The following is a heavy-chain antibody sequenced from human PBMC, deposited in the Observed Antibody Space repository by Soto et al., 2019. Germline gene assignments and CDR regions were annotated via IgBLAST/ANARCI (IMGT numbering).Heavy chain of an antibody. V-gene: IGHV4-39*01. J-gene: IGHJ6*03. CDR2: IYYSGST. CDR1: GGSIRSSSYY. D-gene: IGHD6-6*01. Sequence: QLQLQESGPGLVKPSETLSLTCTVSGGSIRSSSYYWVWIRQPPGKGLEWIGSIYYSGSTYYNPSLKSRVTISVDTSKNQFSLKLSSVTAADTAVYYCARHGGSDRSSSPKNYYYYMDVWGKGTTVTVSS. CDR3: ARHGGSDRSSSPKNYYYYMDV.